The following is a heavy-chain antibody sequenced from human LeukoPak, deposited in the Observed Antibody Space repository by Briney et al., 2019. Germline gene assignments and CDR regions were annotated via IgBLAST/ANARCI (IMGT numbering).Heavy chain of an antibody. CDR1: GFTFGSYG. J-gene: IGHJ4*02. D-gene: IGHD2-21*02. CDR2: IRSDGSNK. CDR3: AKGVKQMVVVTSQPYLDY. V-gene: IGHV3-30*02. Sequence: GGSLRLACAASGFTFGSYGMHWVRQAPGKGLEWVTFIRSDGSNKYYADSVKGRFTISRDNSKNTLYLQMNTLIADDTAVYYCAKGVKQMVVVTSQPYLDYWGQGTLVTVSS.